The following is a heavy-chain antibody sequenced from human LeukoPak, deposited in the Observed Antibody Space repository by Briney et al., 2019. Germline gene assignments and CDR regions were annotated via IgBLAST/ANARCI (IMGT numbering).Heavy chain of an antibody. V-gene: IGHV4-59*01. D-gene: IGHD2/OR15-2a*01. CDR2: IYCSGST. Sequence: SETLSLTCTVSGGSISSYYWSWIRQPPGKGLEWIGYIYCSGSTNYNPSLKSRVTISVDTSKNQFSLKLSSVTAADTAVYYCARDRRYFSFWGQGTLVTVSS. CDR3: ARDRRYFSF. J-gene: IGHJ4*02. CDR1: GGSISSYY.